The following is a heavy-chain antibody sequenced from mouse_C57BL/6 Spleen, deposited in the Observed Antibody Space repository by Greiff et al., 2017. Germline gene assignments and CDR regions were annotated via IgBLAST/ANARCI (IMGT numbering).Heavy chain of an antibody. Sequence: VQLQQSGAELVKPGASVKFSCTASGFNINDYYMHWVKQRTEQGLEWIGRIDPEDGETKYAPKFPGKATITADTSSNTAYLQLSSLTSEDTAVYYCARGDYGSSHWYFDVWGTGTTVTVSS. CDR3: ARGDYGSSHWYFDV. CDR1: GFNINDYY. CDR2: IDPEDGET. J-gene: IGHJ1*03. D-gene: IGHD1-1*01. V-gene: IGHV14-2*01.